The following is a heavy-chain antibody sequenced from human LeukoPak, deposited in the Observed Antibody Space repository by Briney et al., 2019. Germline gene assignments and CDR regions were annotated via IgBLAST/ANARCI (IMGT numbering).Heavy chain of an antibody. Sequence: PGGSLRLSCAASGFTFSDYDMHWVRHATGKGLEWVSAIGTAGDTYYTGSVTGRFSISRENPKYSLYLQMNSLRAGDTAVYYCARVAKERVGGVYYFDYWGQGTLVTVSS. CDR2: IGTAGDT. V-gene: IGHV3-13*01. J-gene: IGHJ4*02. CDR3: ARVAKERVGGVYYFDY. D-gene: IGHD1-1*01. CDR1: GFTFSDYD.